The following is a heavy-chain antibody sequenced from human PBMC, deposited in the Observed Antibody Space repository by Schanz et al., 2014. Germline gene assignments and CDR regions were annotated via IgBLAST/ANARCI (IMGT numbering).Heavy chain of an antibody. CDR2: ISAYTNNT. CDR1: GYTFTSYG. Sequence: QVQLVQSGAEVKKPGASVKVSCKASGYTFTSYGLNWVRQAPGQGLEWMGWISAYTNNTNYAQKVQGRVTMTTDTSTGTAYMELRSLRSDDTAVYYCARDRRRYCSTASCLHDNWFDPWGQGTRVIVSS. D-gene: IGHD2-2*01. J-gene: IGHJ5*02. CDR3: ARDRRRYCSTASCLHDNWFDP. V-gene: IGHV1-18*01.